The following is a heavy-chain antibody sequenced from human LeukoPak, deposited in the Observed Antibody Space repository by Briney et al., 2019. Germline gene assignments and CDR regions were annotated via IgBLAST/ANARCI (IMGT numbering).Heavy chain of an antibody. J-gene: IGHJ1*01. V-gene: IGHV1-69*05. Sequence: SVKVSCKASGGTFSSYAISWVRQAPGQGLEWMGGIIPIFGTANYAQKFQGRVTITTDESTSTAYMELSSLRSEDTAVYYCARSSLHCSSTSCPQRAEYFQHWGQGTLVTVSS. CDR1: GGTFSSYA. D-gene: IGHD2-2*01. CDR3: ARSSLHCSSTSCPQRAEYFQH. CDR2: IIPIFGTA.